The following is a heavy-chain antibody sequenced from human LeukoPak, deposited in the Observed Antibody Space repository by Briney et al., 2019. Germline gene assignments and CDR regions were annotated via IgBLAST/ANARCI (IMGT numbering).Heavy chain of an antibody. CDR1: GGSVSSGSYY. CDR3: ARENGDYHSDAFDI. CDR2: IYYSGST. V-gene: IGHV4-61*01. D-gene: IGHD4-17*01. Sequence: PSETLSLTCTVSGGSVSSGSYYWSWIRQPPGTGLEWIGYIYYSGSTNYNPSLKSRVTISVDTSKNQFSLKLSSVTAADTAVYYCARENGDYHSDAFDIWGQGTMVTVSS. J-gene: IGHJ3*02.